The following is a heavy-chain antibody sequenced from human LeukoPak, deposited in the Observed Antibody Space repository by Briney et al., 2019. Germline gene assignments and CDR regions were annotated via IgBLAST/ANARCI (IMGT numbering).Heavy chain of an antibody. CDR1: GFTFSSYG. D-gene: IGHD1/OR15-1a*01. J-gene: IGHJ4*02. Sequence: GGSLRLSCGASGFTFSSYGMGWVRQAPGKGLEWVSGISGSGGSTYYADSVKGRFTISRDNSKNTLYLQMNSLRAEDTAVYYCARGPVNWNIDYWGQGTLVTVSS. CDR3: ARGPVNWNIDY. CDR2: ISGSGGST. V-gene: IGHV3-23*01.